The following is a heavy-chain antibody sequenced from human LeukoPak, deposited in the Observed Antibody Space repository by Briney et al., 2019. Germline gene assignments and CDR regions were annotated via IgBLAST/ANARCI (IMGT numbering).Heavy chain of an antibody. D-gene: IGHD6-13*01. Sequence: ASVKVSCKASGYTFTSYGISWVRQAPGQGLEWMGWISAYNGNTNYAQKLQGRVTMTTDTSTSTAYMELRSLRSDDTAVYYCAREAAMDSSWSFDYWGQGTLVTVSS. V-gene: IGHV1-18*01. CDR1: GYTFTSYG. CDR3: AREAAMDSSWSFDY. CDR2: ISAYNGNT. J-gene: IGHJ4*02.